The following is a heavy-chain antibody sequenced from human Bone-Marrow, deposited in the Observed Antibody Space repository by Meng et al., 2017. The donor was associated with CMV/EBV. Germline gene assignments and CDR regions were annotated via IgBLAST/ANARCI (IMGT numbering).Heavy chain of an antibody. D-gene: IGHD4-11*01. CDR3: ARVQSDNSNPSDYYSMDD. J-gene: IGHJ6*01. CDR1: GGSISSSSYY. V-gene: IGHV4-39*07. Sequence: GSLRLSCTVSGGSISSSSYYWGWIRQPPGKGLEWIGNIYYSGSTYYNPSLKSRVTISVDTSKNQFSLKLSSVTAADTAEYYGARVQSDNSNPSDYYSMDDWGQGTTVTVSS. CDR2: IYYSGST.